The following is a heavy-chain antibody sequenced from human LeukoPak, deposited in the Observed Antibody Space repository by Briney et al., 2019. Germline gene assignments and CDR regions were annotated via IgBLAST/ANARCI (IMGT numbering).Heavy chain of an antibody. CDR3: AKDRLRYFDWLLPELFDY. Sequence: PGGSLRLSCAASGFTFSDYYMSWIRQAPGKGLEWVSYISSSGSTIYYADSVKGRFTISRDNSKNTLYLQMNSLRAEDTAVYYCAKDRLRYFDWLLPELFDYWGQGTLVTVSS. V-gene: IGHV3-11*01. J-gene: IGHJ4*02. CDR2: ISSSGSTI. CDR1: GFTFSDYY. D-gene: IGHD3-9*01.